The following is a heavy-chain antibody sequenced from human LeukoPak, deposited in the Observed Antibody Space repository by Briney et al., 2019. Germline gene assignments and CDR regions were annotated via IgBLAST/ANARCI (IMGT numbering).Heavy chain of an antibody. D-gene: IGHD3-10*01. V-gene: IGHV4-39*07. CDR2: IYYSGSA. J-gene: IGHJ4*02. CDR3: ARGDWEYYYGSGSYNY. CDR1: GGSITRDNYY. Sequence: MTSETLSLTCTVSGGSITRDNYYWVWIRQPPEKGLEWIGTIYYSGSAYYNPSLQSRVTISVDTSKNQFSLKLSSVTAADTAVYYCARGDWEYYYGSGSYNYWGQGTLVTVSS.